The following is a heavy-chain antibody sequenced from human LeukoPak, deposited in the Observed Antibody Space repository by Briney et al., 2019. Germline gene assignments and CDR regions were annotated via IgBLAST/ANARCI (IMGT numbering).Heavy chain of an antibody. J-gene: IGHJ3*02. CDR3: AREGYSSSWYPYAFDI. CDR2: ISWNSGSI. Sequence: GRSLRLSCAASGFTFDDYAMHWVRQAPGQGLEWVSGISWNSGSIGYADSVKGRFTISRDNAKNSLYLQMNSLRAEDTALYYCAREGYSSSWYPYAFDIWGQGTMVTVSS. D-gene: IGHD6-13*01. CDR1: GFTFDDYA. V-gene: IGHV3-9*01.